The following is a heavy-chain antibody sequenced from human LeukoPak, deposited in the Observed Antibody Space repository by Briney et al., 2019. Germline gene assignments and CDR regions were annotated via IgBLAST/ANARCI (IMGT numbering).Heavy chain of an antibody. V-gene: IGHV5-51*01. CDR3: ARRSGSDALDI. CDR1: GYSFTSYW. CDR2: IYPGDSYA. D-gene: IGHD3-10*01. Sequence: GESLKISCKGSGYSFTSYWIAWVRQMPGKGLEWMGIIYPGDSYATYSPSFQGQVTISADKSISTAYLQWRSLKASDTAMYYCARRSGSDALDIWGQGTMVTVSS. J-gene: IGHJ3*02.